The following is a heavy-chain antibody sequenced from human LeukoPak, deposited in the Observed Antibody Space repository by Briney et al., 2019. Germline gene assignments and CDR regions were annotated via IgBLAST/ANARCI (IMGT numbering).Heavy chain of an antibody. CDR1: GDSVSADSAA. Sequence: PSQTLSLTSAISGDSVSADSAARNWIKQPPSRGLEWLGLTYYGATEYNQYAVSVRSRITIKPDTSKNHFSLQLNSVTPEDTAVYDCARGGIGYCTSSSCYFDSWGQGTLVTVSS. CDR2: TYYGATEYN. V-gene: IGHV6-1*01. CDR3: ARGGIGYCTSSSCYFDS. J-gene: IGHJ4*02. D-gene: IGHD2-2*01.